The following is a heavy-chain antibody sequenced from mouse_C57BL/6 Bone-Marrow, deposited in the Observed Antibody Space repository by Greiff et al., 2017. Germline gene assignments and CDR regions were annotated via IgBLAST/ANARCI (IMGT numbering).Heavy chain of an antibody. V-gene: IGHV1-81*01. D-gene: IGHD2-1*01. J-gene: IGHJ4*01. CDR2: IYPRSGNT. Sequence: VQLQESGAELARPGASVQLSCKASGYTFTSYGISWVKQRTGQGLEWIGGIYPRSGNTYYNEKFKGKATLTADKSSSTAYMELRSMTSEDSAVYFCARELPLTDYWGQGTSVTVSS. CDR3: ARELPLTDY. CDR1: GYTFTSYG.